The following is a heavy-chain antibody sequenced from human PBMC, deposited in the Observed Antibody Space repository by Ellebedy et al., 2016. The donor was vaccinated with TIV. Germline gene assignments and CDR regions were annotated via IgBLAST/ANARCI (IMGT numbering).Heavy chain of an antibody. V-gene: IGHV3-48*02. D-gene: IGHD6-13*01. J-gene: IGHJ4*02. Sequence: GGSLRLSXVASGYTFTSYPLNWVRQAPGKGLGWVSGIGISPGNIYYADSVKGRFTISRDNARNSLYLQMNSLRDEDTAVYYCVRGDPLVLGYWGQGTLVTVSS. CDR1: GYTFTSYP. CDR2: IGISPGNI. CDR3: VRGDPLVLGY.